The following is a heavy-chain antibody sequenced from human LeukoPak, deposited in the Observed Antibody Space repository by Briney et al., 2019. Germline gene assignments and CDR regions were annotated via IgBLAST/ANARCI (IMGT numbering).Heavy chain of an antibody. CDR3: ARDRIQLWLRSRDYMDV. Sequence: SETLSLTCAVYGGSFSGYYWSWIRQPPGKGLEWIAEINHSGSTNYNPSLKSRVTISVDTSKNQFSLKLSSVTAADTAVYYCARDRIQLWLRSRDYMDVWGKGTTVTVSS. CDR2: INHSGST. D-gene: IGHD5-18*01. V-gene: IGHV4-34*01. CDR1: GGSFSGYY. J-gene: IGHJ6*03.